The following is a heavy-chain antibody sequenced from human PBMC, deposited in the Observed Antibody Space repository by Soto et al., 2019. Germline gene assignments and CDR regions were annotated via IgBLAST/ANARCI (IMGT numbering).Heavy chain of an antibody. D-gene: IGHD6-13*01. CDR3: ARARAAAGDWCAP. J-gene: IGHJ5*02. Sequence: PSETLSLTCTVSGGSISSGDYYWSWIRQPPGKGLEWIGYIYYSGSTYYNPSLKSRVTISVDTSKNQFSLKLSSVTAADTAVYYCARARAAAGDWCAPWAQGTLVTVS. CDR2: IYYSGST. CDR1: GGSISSGDYY. V-gene: IGHV4-30-4*01.